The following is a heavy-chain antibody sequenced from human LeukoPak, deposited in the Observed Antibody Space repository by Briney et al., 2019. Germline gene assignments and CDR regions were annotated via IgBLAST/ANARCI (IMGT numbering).Heavy chain of an antibody. Sequence: PSETLSLTCAVYGGSFSGYYWSWIRQPPGKGLEWIGEINHSGSTNYNPSLKSQVTISVDTSKNQFSLKLSSVTAADTAVYYCARLGYCTNGVCLDYWGQGTLVTVSS. V-gene: IGHV4-34*01. D-gene: IGHD2-8*01. CDR3: ARLGYCTNGVCLDY. J-gene: IGHJ4*02. CDR1: GGSFSGYY. CDR2: INHSGST.